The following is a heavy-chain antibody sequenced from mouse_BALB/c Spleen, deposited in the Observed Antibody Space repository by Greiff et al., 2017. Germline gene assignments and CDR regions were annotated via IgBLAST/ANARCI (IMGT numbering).Heavy chain of an antibody. CDR1: GFTFSDYG. Sequence: EVKLMESGGGLVQPGGSRKLSCAASGFTFSDYGMAWVRQAPGKGPEWVAFISNLAYSIYYADTVTGRFTISRENAKNTLYLEMSSLRSEDTAMYYCARAGITTVRYFDVWGAGTTVTVSS. D-gene: IGHD1-1*01. V-gene: IGHV5-15*02. J-gene: IGHJ1*01. CDR2: ISNLAYSI. CDR3: ARAGITTVRYFDV.